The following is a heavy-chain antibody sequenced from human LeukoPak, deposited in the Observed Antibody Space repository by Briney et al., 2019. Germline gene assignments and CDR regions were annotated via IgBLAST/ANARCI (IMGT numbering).Heavy chain of an antibody. CDR1: GGSISSSNFY. D-gene: IGHD5-18*01. V-gene: IGHV4-39*01. Sequence: PSETLSLTCTVSGGSISSSNFYWGWIRQPPGKGLEWIVSIDYSGTTYYNPSLKSRVTISLDTSESQFSLKLTSVTAADTAVYFCARAWIHHDDFDYWGQGTLVTVSS. CDR3: ARAWIHHDDFDY. CDR2: IDYSGTT. J-gene: IGHJ4*02.